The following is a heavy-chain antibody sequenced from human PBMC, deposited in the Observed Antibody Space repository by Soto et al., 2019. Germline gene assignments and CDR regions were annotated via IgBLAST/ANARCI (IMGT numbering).Heavy chain of an antibody. CDR3: ATANTPSASDM. Sequence: VQLVESGGGLVQPGESLRLSCTASGLTFSISWMTWVRQAPGEGLEWVSNINPAGNVQHYADSVKERFTISRDNAKNSLFLQMSGLRVEDTAVYYCATANTPSASDMWGQGTMVTVSS. CDR2: INPAGNVQ. CDR1: GLTFSISW. J-gene: IGHJ3*02. V-gene: IGHV3-7*01.